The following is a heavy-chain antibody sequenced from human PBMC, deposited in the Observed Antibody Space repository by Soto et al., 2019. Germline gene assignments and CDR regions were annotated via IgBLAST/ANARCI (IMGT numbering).Heavy chain of an antibody. Sequence: SETLSLTCTVSGGSVNSDSHNWSWISQPPGKGLEWIGYIYYTGSTNYNPSLKSRVTISLDTSRNQFSLKLSSVTAADTAVFYCAREYANSPEAFDFWGQGALVTVSS. CDR1: GGSVNSDSHN. D-gene: IGHD2-2*01. CDR2: IYYTGST. CDR3: AREYANSPEAFDF. J-gene: IGHJ4*02. V-gene: IGHV4-61*01.